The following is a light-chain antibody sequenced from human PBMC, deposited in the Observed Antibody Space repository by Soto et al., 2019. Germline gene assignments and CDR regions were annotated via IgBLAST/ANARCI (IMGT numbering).Light chain of an antibody. J-gene: IGKJ5*01. V-gene: IGKV3-15*01. CDR2: GAS. CDR3: QQYNNWPPSIT. Sequence: EIVMTQSPVTLSVSPGERATLSCWASQNINNNLAWYQQKPGQAPRLLIYGASTRATGVSARFSGGGSGTQFTLSISSLQSEDFALYYCQQYNNWPPSITFGQGTRLEIQ. CDR1: QNINNN.